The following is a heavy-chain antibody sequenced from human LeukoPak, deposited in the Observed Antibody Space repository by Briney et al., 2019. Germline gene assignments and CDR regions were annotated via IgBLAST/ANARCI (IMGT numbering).Heavy chain of an antibody. J-gene: IGHJ5*02. D-gene: IGHD6-13*01. CDR1: GFTFSNAW. Sequence: GGSLRLSCAASGFTFSNAWMSWVRQAPGKGLEWVGRIKSKTDGGTTDYAAPVKGRFTISRDDSKNTLYLQMNSLKTEDTAVYYCTTDGLAAADNNWFDLWGQGTLVTVSS. CDR3: TTDGLAAADNNWFDL. CDR2: IKSKTDGGTT. V-gene: IGHV3-15*01.